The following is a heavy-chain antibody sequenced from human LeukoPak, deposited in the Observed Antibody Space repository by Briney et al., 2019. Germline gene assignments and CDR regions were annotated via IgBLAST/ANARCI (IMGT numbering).Heavy chain of an antibody. Sequence: ASVKVSCKASGYTFSNCGISWVRQAPELGLEWMGWTSYNGNTNYAQNIQDRVTMTTDTSTTTAYMELRSLESDDTAVYYCARHSGSGWQALGYWGQGTLVTVSS. J-gene: IGHJ4*02. CDR3: ARHSGSGWQALGY. CDR1: GYTFSNCG. CDR2: TSYNGNT. V-gene: IGHV1-18*04. D-gene: IGHD6-19*01.